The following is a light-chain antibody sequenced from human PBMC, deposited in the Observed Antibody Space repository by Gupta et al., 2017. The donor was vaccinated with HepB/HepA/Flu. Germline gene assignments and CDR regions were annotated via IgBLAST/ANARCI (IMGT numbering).Light chain of an antibody. J-gene: IGLJ2*01. V-gene: IGLV3-19*01. CDR1: CFRTYS. Sequence: SSELTQDPAVSVALGQTVKIICQGGCFRTYSANWCQQKPGHAPILVVYDEDKRPSGIPDRFSGSSSGNTASLTITGARAEDEADYYCYSRHSSGNPAVVFGGGTKLTVL. CDR2: DED. CDR3: YSRHSSGNPAVV.